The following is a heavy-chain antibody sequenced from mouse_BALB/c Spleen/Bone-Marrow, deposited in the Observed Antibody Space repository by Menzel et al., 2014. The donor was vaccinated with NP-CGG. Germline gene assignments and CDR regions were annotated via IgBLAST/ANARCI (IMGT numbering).Heavy chain of an antibody. CDR3: ARNVYYYGSSPMDY. D-gene: IGHD1-1*01. Sequence: VKLVESGPGLVQPSQSLSITCTVSGVSLTSYAVHWVRQSPGKGLEWLGVIWSGGSTDYNAAFISRLSISKDNSKSQVFFKMNRLQANDTAIYYCARNVYYYGSSPMDYWGQGTSVTVSS. CDR1: GVSLTSYA. CDR2: IWSGGST. V-gene: IGHV2-2*02. J-gene: IGHJ4*01.